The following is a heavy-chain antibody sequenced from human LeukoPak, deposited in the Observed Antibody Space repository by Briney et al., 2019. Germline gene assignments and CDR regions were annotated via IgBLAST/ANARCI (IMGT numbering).Heavy chain of an antibody. CDR2: INPNRGGT. J-gene: IGHJ4*02. V-gene: IGHV1-2*02. Sequence: ASVKVSCKASGYTFTGYYMHWVRQAPGQGLEWMGWINPNRGGTNYAQKFQGRVTMTRDTSISTAYMELSRLRSDDTAVYYCARVQAMIVVASYYFDYWGQGTLVTVSS. D-gene: IGHD3-22*01. CDR1: GYTFTGYY. CDR3: ARVQAMIVVASYYFDY.